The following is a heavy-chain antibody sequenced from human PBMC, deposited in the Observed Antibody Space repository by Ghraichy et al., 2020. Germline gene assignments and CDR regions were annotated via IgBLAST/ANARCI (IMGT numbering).Heavy chain of an antibody. CDR2: IYYSGST. CDR1: GGSISSGGYY. J-gene: IGHJ4*02. Sequence: SETLSLTCTVSGGSISSGGYYWSWIRQHPGKGLEWIGYIYYSGSTYYNPSLKSRVTISVDTSKNQFSLKLSSVTAADTAVYYCARDLSSGGDLTHWFDYWGQGTLVTVSS. CDR3: ARDLSSGGDLTHWFDY. D-gene: IGHD3-16*02. V-gene: IGHV4-31*03.